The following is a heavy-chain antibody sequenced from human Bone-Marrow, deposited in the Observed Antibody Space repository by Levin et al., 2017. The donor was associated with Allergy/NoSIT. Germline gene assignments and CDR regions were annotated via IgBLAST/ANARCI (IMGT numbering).Heavy chain of an antibody. CDR1: GSFFTSNW. V-gene: IGHV5-51*01. J-gene: IGHJ4*02. CDR3: ARLDSRGWYY. Sequence: GGSLRLSCKASGSFFTSNWIAWVRQMPGKGLEWMGNIFPSDSDTTYSPSFQGLVTISADTSINTAYLQWSSLQASDTAMYFCARLDSRGWYYWGQGTLVTVSS. D-gene: IGHD6-19*01. CDR2: IFPSDSDT.